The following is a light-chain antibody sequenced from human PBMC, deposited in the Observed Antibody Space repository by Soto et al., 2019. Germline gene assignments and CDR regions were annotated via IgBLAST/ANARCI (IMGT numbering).Light chain of an antibody. CDR2: AAS. J-gene: IGKJ3*01. Sequence: DIQLTQSPSFLSASVGDRVTITCRASQGISSYLAWYQQKPGKAPKLLIYAASTLQSGVPSRFSGSGSGTEFTLTISILQPEDFATYYCQQLNSYPPLVTFGPGTKVDIK. CDR1: QGISSY. CDR3: QQLNSYPPLVT. V-gene: IGKV1-9*01.